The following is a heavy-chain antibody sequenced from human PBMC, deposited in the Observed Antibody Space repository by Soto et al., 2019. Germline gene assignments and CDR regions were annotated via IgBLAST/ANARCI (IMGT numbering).Heavy chain of an antibody. CDR1: GGSCGGYE. D-gene: IGHD6-13*01. J-gene: IGHJ4*02. CDR3: ASRHSSPYFDY. Sequence: SVTMCVRYSVDGGSCGGYEWSWIRQPPGKGLEWIGEINDSGGTNYNPSPKSRVTISVDTSKNQFSLKLNSVTAADTAVYYCASRHSSPYFDYWGQGTLVTVSS. CDR2: INDSGGT. V-gene: IGHV4-34*01.